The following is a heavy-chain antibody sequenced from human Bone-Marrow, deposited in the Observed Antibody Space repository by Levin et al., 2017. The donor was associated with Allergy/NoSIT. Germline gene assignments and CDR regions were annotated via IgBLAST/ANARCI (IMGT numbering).Heavy chain of an antibody. CDR2: ISRSGDII. J-gene: IGHJ6*02. Sequence: GGSLRLSCAASGFTFSSYEMNWVRQAPGKGLEWVSYISRSGDIIYYADSVKGRFTISRDNAKNSLYLQMNRLRVEDTAVYYCARGSTIFGVVFEPRGNVYGMDVWGQGTTVPVSS. V-gene: IGHV3-48*03. D-gene: IGHD3-3*01. CDR1: GFTFSSYE. CDR3: ARGSTIFGVVFEPRGNVYGMDV.